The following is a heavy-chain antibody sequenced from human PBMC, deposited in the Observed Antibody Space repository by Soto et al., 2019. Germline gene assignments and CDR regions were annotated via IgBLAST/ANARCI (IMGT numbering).Heavy chain of an antibody. J-gene: IGHJ6*02. CDR1: GFTVSSNY. D-gene: IGHD3-3*01. Sequence: EVQLVETGGGLIQPGGSLRLSCAASGFTVSSNYMSWVRQAPGKGLEWVSVIYSGGSTYYADSVKGRFTISRDNSKNTLYLQMNSLRAEDTAVYYCARVLMMERNYDFWSGKYYYYGMDVWGQGTTVTVSS. V-gene: IGHV3-53*02. CDR2: IYSGGST. CDR3: ARVLMMERNYDFWSGKYYYYGMDV.